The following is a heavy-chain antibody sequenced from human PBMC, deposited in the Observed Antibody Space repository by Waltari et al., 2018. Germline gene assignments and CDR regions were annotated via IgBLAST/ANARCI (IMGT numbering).Heavy chain of an antibody. CDR3: ARPLGKPFYYYYYMDV. D-gene: IGHD3-10*01. J-gene: IGHJ6*03. CDR1: GGSISRSSYY. V-gene: IGHV4-39*01. Sequence: QLQLQESGPGLVKPSETLSLTCTVSGGSISRSSYYWGWIRQPPGKGLEWMGSIYYSGSTYYNPSLKSRVTISVDTSKNQFSLKLSSVTAADTAVYYCARPLGKPFYYYYYMDVWGKGTTVTVSS. CDR2: IYYSGST.